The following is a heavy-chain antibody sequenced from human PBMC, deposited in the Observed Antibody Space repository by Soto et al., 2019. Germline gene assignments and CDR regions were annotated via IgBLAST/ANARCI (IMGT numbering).Heavy chain of an antibody. J-gene: IGHJ4*02. D-gene: IGHD5-12*01. V-gene: IGHV1-69*13. CDR2: IVPVLGTV. CDR1: GGPYNAYY. Sequence: ASVKVSCKASGGPYNAYYIAWVRQAPGQGLEWVGGIVPVLGTVYFAHNFQGRVSFTADESTSTAYMELKSLRSEDTAMYYCADSLSLAASGSPFDYWGQGTLVTVSS. CDR3: ADSLSLAASGSPFDY.